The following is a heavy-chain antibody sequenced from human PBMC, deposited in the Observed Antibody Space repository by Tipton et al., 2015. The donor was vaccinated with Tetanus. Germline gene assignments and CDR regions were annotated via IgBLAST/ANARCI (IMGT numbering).Heavy chain of an antibody. CDR2: INHSGST. CDR1: GGSFSGYY. CDR3: ARDMQEGVDYYSAHYFDY. Sequence: TLSLTCAVYGGSFSGYYWSWVRQPPGKGLEWIGEINHSGSTNYNPSLKSRVTISVDTSKNQFSLKLSSVTAADTAVYYCARDMQEGVDYYSAHYFDYWGQGTLVTVSS. D-gene: IGHD3-22*01. J-gene: IGHJ4*02. V-gene: IGHV4-34*01.